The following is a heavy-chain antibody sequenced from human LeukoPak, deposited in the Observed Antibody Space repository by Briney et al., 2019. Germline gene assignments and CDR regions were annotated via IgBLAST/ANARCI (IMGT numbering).Heavy chain of an antibody. J-gene: IGHJ4*02. CDR3: ARAVGTTSALFDF. CDR2: IYHSGST. V-gene: IGHV4-39*07. D-gene: IGHD2-21*02. Sequence: PSQTLSLTCTVSGGSISTDSYSWSFIRQPPGKGLEWIGIIYHSGSTYYNPSLKSRVTISVDTSKNQFSLKLSSVTAADTAVYYCARAVGTTSALFDFWGQGTLVTVSS. CDR1: GGSISTDSYS.